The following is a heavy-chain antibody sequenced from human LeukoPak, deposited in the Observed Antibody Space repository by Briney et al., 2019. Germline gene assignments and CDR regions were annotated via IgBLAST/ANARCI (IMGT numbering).Heavy chain of an antibody. J-gene: IGHJ4*02. D-gene: IGHD3-16*01. CDR3: GRAFPPLRTSSAGDL. V-gene: IGHV3-69-1*02. CDR2: ISGLSTHI. Sequence: PGGSLRLSCSASGFAFSDYDMNWVRQAPGKGLEWVSSISGLSTHIYYGDSVKGRFSISRDNAKNLVYLQMNSLGVEDTAIYYCGRAFPPLRTSSAGDLWGQGILVTVSS. CDR1: GFAFSDYD.